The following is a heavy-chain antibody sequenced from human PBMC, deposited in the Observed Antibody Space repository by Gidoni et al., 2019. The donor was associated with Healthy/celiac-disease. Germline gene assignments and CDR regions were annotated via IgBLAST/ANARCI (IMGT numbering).Heavy chain of an antibody. CDR1: GGSISSSSYY. Sequence: QLQLQESGPGLVKPSETLSLTCPVSGGSISSSSYYWGWIRQPPGKGLEWIGSIYYSGSTYYNPSLKSRVTISVDTSKNQFSLKLSSVTAANTAVYYCAGRYCSGGSCYSRPPYNWFDPWGQGTLVTVSS. D-gene: IGHD2-15*01. V-gene: IGHV4-39*01. CDR3: AGRYCSGGSCYSRPPYNWFDP. CDR2: IYYSGST. J-gene: IGHJ5*02.